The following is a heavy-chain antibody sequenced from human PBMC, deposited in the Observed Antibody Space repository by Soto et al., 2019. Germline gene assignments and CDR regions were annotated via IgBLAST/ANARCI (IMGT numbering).Heavy chain of an antibody. Sequence: SGPKLVNPTHTLTLTCAFSGFSLTTSGVGVGWIRQPPGKAPEWLALIYWNDDKRYSPSLQSRLTITKDTSKNQVVLTLTNMDPVDTATYYCAHRLGSRGSFDYWGQGSLVTVSS. CDR3: AHRLGSRGSFDY. V-gene: IGHV2-5*01. CDR1: GFSLTTSGVG. J-gene: IGHJ4*02. D-gene: IGHD6-25*01. CDR2: IYWNDDK.